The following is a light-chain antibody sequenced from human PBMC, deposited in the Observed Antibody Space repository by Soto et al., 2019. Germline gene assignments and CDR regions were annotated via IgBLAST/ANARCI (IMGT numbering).Light chain of an antibody. CDR1: QSVISNF. V-gene: IGKV3-20*01. J-gene: IGKJ1*01. CDR2: DTS. CDR3: QQNGALPPT. Sequence: EVVLTQSPGTLSLSPGESATLSCRASQSVISNFLAWYQQKPAQAPRLLIYDTSNRATGIPDRFSGSGSGKDFTLNISRLEPEEFARYYRQQNGALPPTFGQGTKVEIK.